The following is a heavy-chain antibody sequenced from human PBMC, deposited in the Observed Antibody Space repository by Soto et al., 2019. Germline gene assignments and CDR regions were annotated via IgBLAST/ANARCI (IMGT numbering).Heavy chain of an antibody. Sequence: QVQLVESGGGVVQPGRSLRLSCAASGFTFSSYAMHWVRQAPGKGLEWVAVISYDGSNKYYADSVKGRFTISRDNSKNTMYLQMNSLRAEDTAVYYCARDNHDYGDGWFDPWCQGTLVTVSS. J-gene: IGHJ5*02. CDR3: ARDNHDYGDGWFDP. CDR2: ISYDGSNK. D-gene: IGHD4-17*01. CDR1: GFTFSSYA. V-gene: IGHV3-30-3*01.